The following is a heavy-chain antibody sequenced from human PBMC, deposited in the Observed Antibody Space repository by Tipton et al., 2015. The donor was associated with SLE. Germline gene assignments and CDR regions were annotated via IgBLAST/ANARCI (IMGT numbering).Heavy chain of an antibody. D-gene: IGHD5-18*01. Sequence: TLSLTCAVYGGSFSGYYWSWIRQPPGKGLEWIGNIYYSGSTYYNPSLKSRVTISVDTSKNQFSLKLSSVTAADTAVYYCAKGYRSRFLDNWGQGTLVTVAS. J-gene: IGHJ4*02. CDR3: AKGYRSRFLDN. V-gene: IGHV4-34*01. CDR2: IYYSGST. CDR1: GGSFSGYY.